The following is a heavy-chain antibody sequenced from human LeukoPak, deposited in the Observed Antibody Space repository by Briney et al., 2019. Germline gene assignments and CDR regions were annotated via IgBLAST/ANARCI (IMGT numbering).Heavy chain of an antibody. V-gene: IGHV3-7*01. CDR2: IKQHGSEI. CDR1: GFTFSTSW. CDR3: ATDRGTY. Sequence: QSGGSLRLSCAASGFTFSTSWMNWVRRAPGKGLEWVAPIKQHGSEIYYADSVKGRFTISRDDAASSLYLQMHSLRAEDTAVYYCATDRGTYWGQGTLVTVSS. J-gene: IGHJ4*02. D-gene: IGHD3-10*01.